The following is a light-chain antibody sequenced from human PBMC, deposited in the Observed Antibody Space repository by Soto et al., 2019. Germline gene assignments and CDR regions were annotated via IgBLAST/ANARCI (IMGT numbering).Light chain of an antibody. CDR3: LQHNSYPRT. CDR1: QGIGND. J-gene: IGKJ1*01. V-gene: IGKV1-17*01. Sequence: DIEMTQSPSSLSASVGDRVTITCRASQGIGNDLGWYQQKPGEAPRRLIFAASSLQSGVPSRFSGSASGTEFTLTISSLQPDDFATYYCLQHNSYPRTFGQGTKVEIK. CDR2: AAS.